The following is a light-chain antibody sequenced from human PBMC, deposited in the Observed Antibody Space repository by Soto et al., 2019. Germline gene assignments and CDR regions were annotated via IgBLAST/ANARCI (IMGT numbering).Light chain of an antibody. CDR1: QSVSSN. V-gene: IGKV3-20*01. CDR3: QQYGTSPPWA. Sequence: EIVMTQSPATLSVSPGEGATLSHRVCQSVSSNLAWYQQKPGQAPRLLIYGASRRAMGIPDRFSGSGSGTDFTLTISRLEPEDFAVYYCQQYGTSPPWAFGQGTKVDI. J-gene: IGKJ1*01. CDR2: GAS.